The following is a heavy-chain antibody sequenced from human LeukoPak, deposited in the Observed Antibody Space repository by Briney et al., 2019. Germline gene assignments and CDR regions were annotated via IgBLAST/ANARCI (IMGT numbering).Heavy chain of an antibody. D-gene: IGHD2-8*01. CDR2: IKQDGSEK. CDR3: ARDVWAFDF. CDR1: GFTFSMYW. Sequence: GGSLRLSCAASGFTFSMYWMSWVRQAPGKGLEWAANIKQDGSEKYYVDSVKGRFTISRDNAKNSLYLQVNSLRAEDTAVYYCARDVWAFDFWGQGTMVTVSS. J-gene: IGHJ3*01. V-gene: IGHV3-7*04.